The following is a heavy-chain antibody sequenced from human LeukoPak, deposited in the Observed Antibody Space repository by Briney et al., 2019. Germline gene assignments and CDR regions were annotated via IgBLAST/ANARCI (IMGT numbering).Heavy chain of an antibody. D-gene: IGHD2-2*01. CDR1: GFTFSRYW. CDR3: SRGDCTSTTCHNWFDP. CDR2: IDSDGSST. J-gene: IGHJ5*02. Sequence: GGYLRLSCAASGFTFSRYWMHWVRQAPGTGLVWVSRIDSDGSSTDYADSVKGRFTISRDNAKNTLYLQMNSLRADDTAVYYCSRGDCTSTTCHNWFDPWGQGTLVTVSS. V-gene: IGHV3-74*01.